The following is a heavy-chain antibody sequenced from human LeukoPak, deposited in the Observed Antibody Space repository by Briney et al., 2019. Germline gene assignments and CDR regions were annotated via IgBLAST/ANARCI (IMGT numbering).Heavy chain of an antibody. V-gene: IGHV4-34*01. CDR1: GGSFSGYY. J-gene: IGHJ4*02. CDR3: ARDRGSGWYRSSGGLDY. Sequence: PSETLSLTCAVYGGSFSGYYWSWIRQPPGKGLEWIGEINHSGSTNYNPSLKSRVTISVDTSKNQFSLKLSSVTAADTTVYYCARDRGSGWYRSSGGLDYWGQGTLVTVSS. D-gene: IGHD6-19*01. CDR2: INHSGST.